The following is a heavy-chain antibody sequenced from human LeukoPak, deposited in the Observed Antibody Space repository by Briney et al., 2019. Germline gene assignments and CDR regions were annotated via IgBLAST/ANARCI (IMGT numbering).Heavy chain of an antibody. CDR1: GFTFSSYG. CDR3: AKDGLDIVVVVAATAYYYYMDV. J-gene: IGHJ6*03. CDR2: ISYDGSNK. Sequence: GGSLRLSCAASGFTFSSYGMHWVRQAPGKGLEWVAVISYDGSNKYYADSVKGRFTISRDNSKNTLYLQMNSLRAEDTAVYYCAKDGLDIVVVVAATAYYYYMDVWGKGTTVTVSS. D-gene: IGHD2-15*01. V-gene: IGHV3-30*18.